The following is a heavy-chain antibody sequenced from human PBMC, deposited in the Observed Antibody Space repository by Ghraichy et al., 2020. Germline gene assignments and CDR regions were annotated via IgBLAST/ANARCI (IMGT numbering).Heavy chain of an antibody. CDR2: ISAYNGNT. V-gene: IGHV1-18*04. CDR1: GYTFTSYG. CDR3: ARTDGAYDSRGSYYGEQTDY. D-gene: IGHD3-22*01. Sequence: ASVKVSCKASGYTFTSYGISWVRQAPGQGLEWMGWISAYNGNTNYAQKLQGRVTMTTDTSTSTAYMELRSLRSDDTAVYYCARTDGAYDSRGSYYGEQTDYWGQGTLVTVSS. J-gene: IGHJ4*02.